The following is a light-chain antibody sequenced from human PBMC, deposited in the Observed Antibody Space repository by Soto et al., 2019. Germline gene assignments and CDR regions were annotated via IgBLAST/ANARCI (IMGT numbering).Light chain of an antibody. J-gene: IGLJ2*01. CDR1: SSNIGAGYD. V-gene: IGLV1-40*01. CDR3: HAYDSSVV. Sequence: QSVLTQPPSVSGAPGQRVTISCTGSSSNIGAGYDVHWYQQLPGTAPKLLIYGNSNRPSGVPDRFSGSKSGTSASLAITGLQAEEEADYYCHAYDSSVVFGGGTKPTVL. CDR2: GNS.